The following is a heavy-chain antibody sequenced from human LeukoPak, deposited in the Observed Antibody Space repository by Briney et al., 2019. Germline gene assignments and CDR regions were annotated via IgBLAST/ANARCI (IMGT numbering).Heavy chain of an antibody. D-gene: IGHD3-3*01. CDR2: IYYSGST. Sequence: SETLSLTCTVSGGSISSYYWGWIRQPPGKGLEWIGYIYYSGSTNYNPSLKSRVTISVDTSKNQFSLKLSSVTAADTAVYYCARATRYDFWSGSNWFDPWGQGTLVTVSS. CDR3: ARATRYDFWSGSNWFDP. J-gene: IGHJ5*02. V-gene: IGHV4-59*01. CDR1: GGSISSYY.